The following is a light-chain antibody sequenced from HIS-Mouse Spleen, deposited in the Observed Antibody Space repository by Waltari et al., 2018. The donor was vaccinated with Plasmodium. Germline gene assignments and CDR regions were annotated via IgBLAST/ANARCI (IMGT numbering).Light chain of an antibody. J-gene: IGKJ5*01. CDR3: QQFNSYPQGT. V-gene: IGKV1-13*02. CDR1: QGISSA. CDR2: DAS. Sequence: AIQLTQSPSSLSASVGDRVTITCRASQGISSALAWYQQKPGKAPKLLSYDASSLESGVPSRFSGSGSGTDFTLTISSLQPEDSATYYCQQFNSYPQGTFGQGTRLEIK.